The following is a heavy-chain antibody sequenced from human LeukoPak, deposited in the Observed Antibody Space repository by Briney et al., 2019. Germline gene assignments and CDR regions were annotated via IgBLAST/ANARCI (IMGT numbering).Heavy chain of an antibody. CDR1: GFSFSAAW. D-gene: IGHD6-19*01. V-gene: IGHV3-21*01. Sequence: GGSLRLSCEASGFSFSAAWMTWVRQAPGKGLEWVSSISSSSSYIYYADSVKGRFTISRDNAKNSLYLQMNSLRAEDTAVYYCARDRTALAVAGFDYWGQGTLVTVSS. J-gene: IGHJ4*02. CDR2: ISSSSSYI. CDR3: ARDRTALAVAGFDY.